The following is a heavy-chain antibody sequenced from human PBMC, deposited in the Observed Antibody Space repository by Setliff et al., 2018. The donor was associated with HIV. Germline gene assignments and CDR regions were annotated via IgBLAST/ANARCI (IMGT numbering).Heavy chain of an antibody. Sequence: PGGSLRLSCAASGFTFSTSWMHWVRQDPGKGLMWVSRINSDGSSTSYAESVKGRFTISRDNAKNTLYLQLNSLRVEDTALYYCARAQYCSGGSCYARAFDSWGQGTLVTVSS. V-gene: IGHV3-74*01. CDR3: ARAQYCSGGSCYARAFDS. CDR2: INSDGSST. CDR1: GFTFSTSW. D-gene: IGHD2-15*01. J-gene: IGHJ4*02.